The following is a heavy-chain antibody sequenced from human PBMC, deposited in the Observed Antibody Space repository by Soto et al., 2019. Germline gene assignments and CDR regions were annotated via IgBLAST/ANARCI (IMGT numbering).Heavy chain of an antibody. CDR2: INHSGST. V-gene: IGHV4-34*01. Sequence: SETLCLTYAVYGGSFSGYYWSWIRQPPGKGLEWIGEINHSGSTNYNPSLKSRVTISVDTSKNQFSLKLSSVTAADTAVYYCARLIRLAAAIGRSVFDMWGQGTMVTVSS. J-gene: IGHJ3*02. D-gene: IGHD6-13*01. CDR3: ARLIRLAAAIGRSVFDM. CDR1: GGSFSGYY.